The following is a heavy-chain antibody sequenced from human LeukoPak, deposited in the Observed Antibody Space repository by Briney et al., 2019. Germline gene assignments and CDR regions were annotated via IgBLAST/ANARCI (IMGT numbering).Heavy chain of an antibody. D-gene: IGHD6-19*01. CDR2: INYSGST. V-gene: IGHV4-59*01. J-gene: IGHJ4*02. Sequence: SETLSLTCTVSGGSISTYYWSWIRQSPGKGLEWIGYINYSGSTNYIPSLKSRVTISVDTSKKQFSLRLSSVTAADTAVYYCARAVAASYFDYWGQGTPVTVSS. CDR1: GGSISTYY. CDR3: ARAVAASYFDY.